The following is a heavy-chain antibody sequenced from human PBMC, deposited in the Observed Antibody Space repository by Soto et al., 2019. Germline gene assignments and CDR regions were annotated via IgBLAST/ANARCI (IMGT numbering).Heavy chain of an antibody. CDR1: GYTFTGYY. CDR2: INPNSGGT. Sequence: QVQLVQSGAEVKKPGASVKVSCKASGYTFTGYYMHWVRQAPGQGLEWMGWINPNSGGTNYAQKFQGRVTMTRDTSIRTAYMELSRLRSDETAGYYCARQPKTRSMTDWMDVWGQGTTVTFSS. J-gene: IGHJ6*02. CDR3: ARQPKTRSMTDWMDV. D-gene: IGHD3-9*01. V-gene: IGHV1-2*02.